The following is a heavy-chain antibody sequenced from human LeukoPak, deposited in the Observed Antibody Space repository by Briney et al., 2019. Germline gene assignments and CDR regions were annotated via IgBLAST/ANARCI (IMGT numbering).Heavy chain of an antibody. CDR2: IYWNDDK. CDR3: AHRRIAGGPGNRALYDILTGYYLGSQHAFDI. D-gene: IGHD3-9*01. Sequence: SGPTLVNPTETLTLTCTFSGFSLSTSGVGVGWIRQPPGKALEWLALIYWNDDKRYSPSLKSRLTITKDTSKNQVVLTMTNMDPVDTATYYCAHRRIAGGPGNRALYDILTGYYLGSQHAFDIWGQGTMVTVSS. J-gene: IGHJ3*02. CDR1: GFSLSTSGVG. V-gene: IGHV2-5*01.